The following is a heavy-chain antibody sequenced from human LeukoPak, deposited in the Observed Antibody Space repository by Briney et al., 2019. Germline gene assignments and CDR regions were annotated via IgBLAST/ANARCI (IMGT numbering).Heavy chain of an antibody. CDR2: IIPIFGTA. D-gene: IGHD2-15*01. CDR3: ARDPYCSGGSCYGNFQH. J-gene: IGHJ1*01. V-gene: IGHV1-69*06. CDR1: GYTFTSYA. Sequence: GASVKVSCKASGYTFTSYAISWVRQAPGQGLEWMGGIIPIFGTANYAQKFQGRVTITADKSTSTAYMELSSLRSEDTAVYYCARDPYCSGGSCYGNFQHWGQGTLVTVSS.